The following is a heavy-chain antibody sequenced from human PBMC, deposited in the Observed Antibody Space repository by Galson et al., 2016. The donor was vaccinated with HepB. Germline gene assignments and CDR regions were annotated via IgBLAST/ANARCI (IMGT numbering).Heavy chain of an antibody. CDR2: IGTAGDT. J-gene: IGHJ6*02. Sequence: SLRLSCAASGFTLSRYDMHWVRHVTGKGLEWVSAIGTAGDTYYPGSVKGRSTISRENAKNSLYLQMNSLRDEDTAVYYCARDGGGTGGYYYYAMDVWGQGTTVTVSS. CDR1: GFTLSRYD. D-gene: IGHD1-14*01. V-gene: IGHV3-13*01. CDR3: ARDGGGTGGYYYYAMDV.